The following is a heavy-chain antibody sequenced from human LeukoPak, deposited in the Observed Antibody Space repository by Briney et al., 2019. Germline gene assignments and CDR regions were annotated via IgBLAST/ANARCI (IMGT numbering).Heavy chain of an antibody. V-gene: IGHV4-59*01. CDR3: ASSPGANNWFDP. CDR2: IYYSGST. J-gene: IGHJ5*02. CDR1: GGSISSYY. D-gene: IGHD1-14*01. Sequence: TPSETLSLTCTVSGGSISSYYWSWIRQPPGKGLEWIGYIYYSGSTNYNPSLKSRVTISVDTSKNQFSLKLSSVTAADTAVYYCASSPGANNWFDPWGQGTLVTVSS.